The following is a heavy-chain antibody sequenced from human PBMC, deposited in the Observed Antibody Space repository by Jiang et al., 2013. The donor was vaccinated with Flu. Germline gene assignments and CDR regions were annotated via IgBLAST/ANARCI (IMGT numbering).Heavy chain of an antibody. D-gene: IGHD6-13*01. CDR2: ISSSSSYI. J-gene: IGHJ6*02. V-gene: IGHV3-21*01. CDR3: ARTRIAAAVGTDV. Sequence: SSISSSSSYIYYADSVKGRFTISRDNAKNSLYLQMNSLRAEDTAVYYCARTRIAAAVGTDVWGQGATVTVSS.